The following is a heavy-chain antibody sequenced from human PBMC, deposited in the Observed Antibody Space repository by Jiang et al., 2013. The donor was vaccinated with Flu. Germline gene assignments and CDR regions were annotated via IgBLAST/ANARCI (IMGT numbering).Heavy chain of an antibody. D-gene: IGHD3-22*01. CDR1: GFSLSTSGMC. J-gene: IGHJ6*02. Sequence: KPTQTLTLTCTFSGFSLSTSGMCVSWIRQPPGKALEWLARIDWDDDKYYSTSLKTRLTISKDTSKNQVVLTMTNMDPVDTATYYRARIRASDSSGYYYYYGMDVWGQGTTVTVSS. CDR3: ARIRASDSSGYYYYYGMDV. CDR2: IDWDDDK. V-gene: IGHV2-70*11.